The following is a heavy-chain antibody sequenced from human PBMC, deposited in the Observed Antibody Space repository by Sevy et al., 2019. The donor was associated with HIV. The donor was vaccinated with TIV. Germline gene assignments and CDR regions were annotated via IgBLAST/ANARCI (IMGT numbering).Heavy chain of an antibody. Sequence: SETLSLTCTVSGGSISSGGYYWSWIRQHPGKGLEWIGYIYYSGSTYYNPSLMSRVTISVDTSKNQFSLKLSSVTAADTAVYYCARSEYSSSSFDYWGQGTLVTVSS. CDR2: IYYSGST. V-gene: IGHV4-31*03. J-gene: IGHJ4*02. CDR1: GGSISSGGYY. D-gene: IGHD6-6*01. CDR3: ARSEYSSSSFDY.